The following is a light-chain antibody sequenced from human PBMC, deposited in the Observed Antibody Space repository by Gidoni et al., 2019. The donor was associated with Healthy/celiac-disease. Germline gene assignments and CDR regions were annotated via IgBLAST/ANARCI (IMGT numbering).Light chain of an antibody. CDR1: SSNIGAGYD. Sequence: QSVLTQPPSVSGAPGQRVTISCTGSSSNIGAGYDVHWYQQLPGTAPKLLIYGNSNRPSGVPDRFSGSKSGTSASLAITGLQAEDEADYYCQSYDSSPVGGVFGGGTKLTVL. J-gene: IGLJ3*02. CDR2: GNS. CDR3: QSYDSSPVGGV. V-gene: IGLV1-40*01.